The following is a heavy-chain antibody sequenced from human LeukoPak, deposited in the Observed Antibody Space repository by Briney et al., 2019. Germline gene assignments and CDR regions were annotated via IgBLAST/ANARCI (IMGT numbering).Heavy chain of an antibody. V-gene: IGHV3-30-3*01. CDR2: ISYGGSNK. Sequence: GGSLRLSCAASGFTFSSYAMHWVRQAPGKGLEWVAVISYGGSNKYYADSVKGRLTISRDNSNNMLYLQMNSLRAEDTAVYYCAKGGLSPDYWGQGTLVTVSS. J-gene: IGHJ4*02. D-gene: IGHD2-15*01. CDR1: GFTFSSYA. CDR3: AKGGLSPDY.